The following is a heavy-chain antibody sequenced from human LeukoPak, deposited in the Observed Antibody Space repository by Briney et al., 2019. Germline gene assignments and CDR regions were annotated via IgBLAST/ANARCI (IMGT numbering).Heavy chain of an antibody. J-gene: IGHJ3*02. CDR1: GGTFSSYA. CDR3: ARDPISGGSLRSAFDI. D-gene: IGHD1-26*01. Sequence: ASVKVSCKASGGTFSSYAISWVRQAPGQGHEWMGRIIPIFGTANYAQKFQGRVTITTDESTSTAYMELSSLRSEDTAVYYCARDPISGGSLRSAFDIWGQGTMVTVSS. CDR2: IIPIFGTA. V-gene: IGHV1-69*05.